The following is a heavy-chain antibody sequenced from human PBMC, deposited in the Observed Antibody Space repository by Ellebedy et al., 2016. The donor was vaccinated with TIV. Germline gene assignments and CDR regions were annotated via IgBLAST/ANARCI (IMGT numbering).Heavy chain of an antibody. J-gene: IGHJ6*02. D-gene: IGHD1-26*01. CDR1: GFPFNHYG. V-gene: IGHV3-23*01. Sequence: GGSLRLXXAASGFPFNHYGMSWVRQSPGKGLEWVSGLSGTGNSIYYADSVKGRFTISRDNSKNTLYLQTNSLRVEDTAIYYCAKEITSGDVLHPMDVWGQGTTVTVS. CDR2: LSGTGNSI. CDR3: AKEITSGDVLHPMDV.